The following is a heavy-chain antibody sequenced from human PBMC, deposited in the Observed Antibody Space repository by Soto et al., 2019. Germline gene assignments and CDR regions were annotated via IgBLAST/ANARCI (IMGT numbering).Heavy chain of an antibody. CDR2: INPNSGGT. V-gene: IGHV1-2*04. CDR3: ARAEGYYDSSGYYYFDY. Sequence: ASVKVSCKASGYTFTGYYMHWVRQAPGQGLEWMGWINPNSGGTNYAQKFQGWVTMTRDTSISTAYMELSRLRSDDMAVYYCARAEGYYDSSGYYYFDYWGQGTLVTVSS. D-gene: IGHD3-22*01. J-gene: IGHJ4*02. CDR1: GYTFTGYY.